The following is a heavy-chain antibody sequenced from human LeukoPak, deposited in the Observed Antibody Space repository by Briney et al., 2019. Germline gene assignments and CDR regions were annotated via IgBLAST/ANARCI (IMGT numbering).Heavy chain of an antibody. V-gene: IGHV3-21*04. CDR1: GFTFSSYS. D-gene: IGHD3-16*01. CDR3: AKGGSKSFDY. CDR2: ISSSSSYI. J-gene: IGHJ4*02. Sequence: GGSLRLSCAASGFTFSSYSMNWVRQAPGKGLEWVSSISSSSSYIYYADSVKGRFTISRDNSKNTLYLQMNSLRAEDTAVYYCAKGGSKSFDYWGQGTLVTVSS.